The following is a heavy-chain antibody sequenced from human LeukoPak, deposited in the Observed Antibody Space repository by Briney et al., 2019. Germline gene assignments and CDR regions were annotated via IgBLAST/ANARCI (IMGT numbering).Heavy chain of an antibody. Sequence: GGSLRLSCAASGFTFSDYYMSWIRQAPGKGLEWVSYISSSSSTIYYADSVKGRFTISRDNAKNSLYLQMNSLRAEDTAVYYCARAPDYGDYGGNYFDYWGQGTLVTVSS. CDR2: ISSSSSTI. V-gene: IGHV3-11*04. J-gene: IGHJ4*02. CDR3: ARAPDYGDYGGNYFDY. D-gene: IGHD4-17*01. CDR1: GFTFSDYY.